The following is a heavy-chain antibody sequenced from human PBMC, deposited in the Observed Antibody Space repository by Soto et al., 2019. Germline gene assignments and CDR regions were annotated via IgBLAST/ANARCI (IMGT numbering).Heavy chain of an antibody. CDR2: IGTAGDT. J-gene: IGHJ6*02. CDR3: ARVRYYDSSGYYRVMDV. CDR1: GFTFSSYD. D-gene: IGHD3-22*01. Sequence: EVQLVESGGGLVQPGGSLRLSCAASGFTFSSYDMHWVRQVTGKGLEWVSAIGTAGDTYYPGSVKGRFTISRENDKNSLYLQMNSLRAEDTAVYYCARVRYYDSSGYYRVMDVWGQGTTVTVSS. V-gene: IGHV3-13*01.